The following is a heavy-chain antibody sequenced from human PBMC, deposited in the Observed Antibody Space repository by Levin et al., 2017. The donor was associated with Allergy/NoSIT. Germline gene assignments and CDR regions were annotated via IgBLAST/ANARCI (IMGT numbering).Heavy chain of an antibody. D-gene: IGHD3-22*01. J-gene: IGHJ4*02. CDR2: IIPILGIA. CDR1: GGTFSSYT. V-gene: IGHV1-69*04. CDR3: ARDLTGGYYDSSGYYLGWGSDSWVTSTAIG. Sequence: SVKVSCKASGGTFSSYTISWVRQAPGQGLEWMGRIIPILGIANYAQKFQGRVTITADKSTSTAYMELSSLRSEDTAVYYCARDLTGGYYDSSGYYLGWGSDSWVTSTAIGWGQGTLVTVSS.